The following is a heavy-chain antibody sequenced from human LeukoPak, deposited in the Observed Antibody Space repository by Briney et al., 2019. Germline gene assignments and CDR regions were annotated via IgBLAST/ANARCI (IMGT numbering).Heavy chain of an antibody. CDR2: VSGSGGST. CDR1: GFTFSVYW. CDR3: AKESELLCGGWFDP. J-gene: IGHJ5*02. D-gene: IGHD2-2*01. Sequence: GGSLRLSCAASGFTFSVYWMHWVRQAPGKGLEWVSVVSGSGGSTYYADSVKGRFTISRDNSKNTLYLQMNSLKAEDTAVYYCAKESELLCGGWFDPWGQGTLVTVSS. V-gene: IGHV3-23*01.